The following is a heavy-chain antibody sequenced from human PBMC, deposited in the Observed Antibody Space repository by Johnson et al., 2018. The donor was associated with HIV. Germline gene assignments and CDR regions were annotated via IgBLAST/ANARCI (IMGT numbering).Heavy chain of an antibody. CDR1: GFTFSSYA. CDR3: AREREDYGDNHDAFDI. CDR2: ISYDGRSE. Sequence: QLVESGGGVVQPGRSLRLSCAASGFTFSSYAMHWVRQAPGKGLEWVAVISYDGRSEYYADSVKGRFTISRDTPKNTLFLQMNSLRAEDTALYYCAREREDYGDNHDAFDIWGQGTMVTVSS. J-gene: IGHJ3*02. D-gene: IGHD4-17*01. V-gene: IGHV3-30*04.